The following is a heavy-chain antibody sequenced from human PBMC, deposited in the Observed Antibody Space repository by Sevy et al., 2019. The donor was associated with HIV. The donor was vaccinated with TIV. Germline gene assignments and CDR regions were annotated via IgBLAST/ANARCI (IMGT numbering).Heavy chain of an antibody. J-gene: IGHJ4*02. CDR3: ARLSRCGGDCYYYDH. CDR1: GFTFSEEA. CDR2: MSYVGNSE. Sequence: GGSLRLSCAASGFTFSEEALHWVRQAPGKGLEWVAVMSYVGNSENYADAAKGRFIISRENSKNTLYLDMNSLRPEDTAVYYCARLSRCGGDCYYYDHWGQGTLVTVSS. V-gene: IGHV3-30*04. D-gene: IGHD2-21*02.